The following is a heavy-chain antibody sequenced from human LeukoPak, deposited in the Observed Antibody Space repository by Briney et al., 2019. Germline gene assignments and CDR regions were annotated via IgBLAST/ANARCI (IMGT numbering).Heavy chain of an antibody. D-gene: IGHD4-11*01. CDR1: GFAFSSYW. J-gene: IGHJ5*02. CDR3: ARSVYSYYANWFDP. V-gene: IGHV3-74*01. CDR2: INSDGSST. Sequence: GGSLRLSCAATGFAFSSYWMHWVRQAPGKGLVWVSRINSDGSSTTYADSVPGRFTISRDNAKNTLYLQMNSLRADDTAVYYCARSVYSYYANWFDPWGQGTLVTVSS.